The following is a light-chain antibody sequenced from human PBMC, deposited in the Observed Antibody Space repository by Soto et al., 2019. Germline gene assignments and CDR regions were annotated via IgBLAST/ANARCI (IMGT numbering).Light chain of an antibody. J-gene: IGLJ3*02. CDR3: GTWDSSLSAWV. CDR2: ENN. V-gene: IGLV1-51*02. CDR1: SSNIGNNY. Sequence: QSVLTQPPSVSAAPGQKVTVSCSGSSSNIGNNYVSWYQHLPGTAPKLLIYENNKRPSGIPDRFSGSKSGTSATLGITGLQTGDEADYYCGTWDSSLSAWVIGGGTKLTVL.